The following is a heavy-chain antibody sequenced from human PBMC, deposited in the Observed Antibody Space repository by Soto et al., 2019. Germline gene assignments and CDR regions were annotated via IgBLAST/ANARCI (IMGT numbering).Heavy chain of an antibody. D-gene: IGHD6-13*01. V-gene: IGHV1-69*01. CDR3: ASIAAAVEPFDY. J-gene: IGHJ4*02. CDR2: IIHIFGTA. CDR1: GGTFSSYA. Sequence: QVQLVQSGAEVQKPGSSVKVSCKASGGTFSSYAISWVRQAPGQGLEWMGGIIHIFGTANYAQKFQGRVTITADESTSTAYMELSSLRSEDTAVYYCASIAAAVEPFDYWGQGTLVTVSS.